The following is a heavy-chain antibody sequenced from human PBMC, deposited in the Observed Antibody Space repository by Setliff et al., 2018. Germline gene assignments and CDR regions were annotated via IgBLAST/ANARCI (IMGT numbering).Heavy chain of an antibody. CDR3: ARLSGFLYMDV. CDR1: GGSIVSKSFY. CDR2: FYYNTGST. D-gene: IGHD3-3*01. V-gene: IGHV4-39*07. Sequence: SETLSLTCTVSGGSIVSKSFYWGWMRQPPGKGLEWIGSFYYNTGSTIYNPSLKSRVTISVDTSKNQFSLKLNSVTASDTAMYYCARLSGFLYMDVWGKGTTVTVSS. J-gene: IGHJ6*03.